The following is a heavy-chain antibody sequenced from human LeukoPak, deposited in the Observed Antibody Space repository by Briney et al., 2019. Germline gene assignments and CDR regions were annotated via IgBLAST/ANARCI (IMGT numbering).Heavy chain of an antibody. D-gene: IGHD3-16*02. CDR1: GYTFTTYH. V-gene: IGHV1-46*01. CDR2: INPSGSST. J-gene: IGHJ5*02. Sequence: ASVKVSCKASGYTFTTYHMNWVRQAPGQGLEGMGLINPSGSSTLYAQKFQGRVTMTRDMSTTTDYMELSSLRSEDTAVYYCARDNSVGDIAWWFDPWGQGTLVTVSS. CDR3: ARDNSVGDIAWWFDP.